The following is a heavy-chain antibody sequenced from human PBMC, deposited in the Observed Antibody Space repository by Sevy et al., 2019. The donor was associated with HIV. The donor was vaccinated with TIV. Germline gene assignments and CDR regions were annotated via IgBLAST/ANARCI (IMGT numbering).Heavy chain of an antibody. V-gene: IGHV3-11*01. CDR1: GFTFSDYY. CDR2: ISSSGSTI. D-gene: IGHD5-12*01. CDR3: ARDSGDSGYDFSYYGMDV. J-gene: IGHJ6*02. Sequence: GGSLRLSCAASGFTFSDYYMSWIRHAPGKGLEWVSYISSSGSTIYYADSVKGRFTISRDNAKNSLYLQMNSLRAEDTAVYYCARDSGDSGYDFSYYGMDVWGQGTTVTVSS.